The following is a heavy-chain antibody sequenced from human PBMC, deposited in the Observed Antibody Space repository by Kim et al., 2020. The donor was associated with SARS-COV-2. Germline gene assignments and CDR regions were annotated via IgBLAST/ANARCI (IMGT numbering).Heavy chain of an antibody. D-gene: IGHD3-10*01. J-gene: IGHJ5*02. V-gene: IGHV5-51*01. CDR1: GYSFTSYW. CDR2: IYPGDSDT. Sequence: GESLKISCKGSGYSFTSYWIGWVRQMPGKGLEWMGIIYPGDSDTRYSPSFQGQVTISADKSISTAYLQWSSLKASDTAMYYCARSRPNYYGSGSYFPLNWFDPWGQGTLVTVSS. CDR3: ARSRPNYYGSGSYFPLNWFDP.